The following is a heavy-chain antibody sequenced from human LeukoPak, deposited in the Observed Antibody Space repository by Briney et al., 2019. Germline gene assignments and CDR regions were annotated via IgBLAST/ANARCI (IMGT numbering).Heavy chain of an antibody. Sequence: GGSLRLSCAASGFIFNDYWMLRVRQVPGKGLVWVSRIDREGTPRIYADSVKGRFTVSRDNARKALYLQMNSLKEEDTAIYYCVASRWSGALDFWGQGSLVTVSS. CDR2: IDREGTPR. D-gene: IGHD3-3*01. V-gene: IGHV3-74*01. CDR1: GFIFNDYW. J-gene: IGHJ4*02. CDR3: VASRWSGALDF.